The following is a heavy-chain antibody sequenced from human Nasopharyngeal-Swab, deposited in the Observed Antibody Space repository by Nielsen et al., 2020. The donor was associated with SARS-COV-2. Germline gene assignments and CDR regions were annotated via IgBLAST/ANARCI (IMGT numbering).Heavy chain of an antibody. J-gene: IGHJ6*02. D-gene: IGHD2-2*01. Sequence: ASVKVSCKASGYTFTSHDINWVRQATGQGLEWMGWMNPNSGNTGYAQKFQGRVTITRNTSISTAYMELSSLRSEDTAVYYCVRVYCSSTSCFYGMDVWGQGTTVTVSS. CDR2: MNPNSGNT. CDR3: VRVYCSSTSCFYGMDV. CDR1: GYTFTSHD. V-gene: IGHV1-8*03.